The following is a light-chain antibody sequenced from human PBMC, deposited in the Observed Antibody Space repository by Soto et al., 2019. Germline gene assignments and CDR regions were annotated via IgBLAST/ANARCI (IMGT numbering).Light chain of an antibody. J-gene: IGKJ2*01. CDR1: QSVSSN. CDR3: QQYNSWPQT. V-gene: IGKV3-15*01. Sequence: EIVMTQSPATLSVSPGARATLSCMASQSVSSNLAWYQQKPGQAPRLLINGASTRATGIPARFSGSGSGTEFTLTISSLQSEDFAVYYCQQYNSWPQTFGQGTKLDIK. CDR2: GAS.